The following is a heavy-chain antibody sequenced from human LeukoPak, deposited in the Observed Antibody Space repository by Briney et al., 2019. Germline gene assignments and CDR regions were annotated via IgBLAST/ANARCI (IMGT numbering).Heavy chain of an antibody. CDR1: GFTFRNYW. CDR3: ARDEPVGATTG. J-gene: IGHJ4*02. Sequence: QPGGSLRLSCAVSGFTFRNYWMSWVRQAPGKGLEWVANIKQDGSEKYYVDSVKGRFAISRDNVKNSLYLQMNSLRAEDMAVYYCARDEPVGATTGWGQGTLVTVSS. CDR2: IKQDGSEK. V-gene: IGHV3-7*01. D-gene: IGHD1-26*01.